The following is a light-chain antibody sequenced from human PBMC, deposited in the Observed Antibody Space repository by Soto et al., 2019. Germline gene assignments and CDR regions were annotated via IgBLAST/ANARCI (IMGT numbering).Light chain of an antibody. CDR1: QTVGRF. J-gene: IGKJ5*01. CDR3: QQRLHWPIT. CDR2: DAS. Sequence: DIVLTQSPATLSLSPGDRVTLSCRASQTVGRFLSWYQHIPGQGPRLLVYDASNRATGVPARFSGSGSETDFTLTISSLEPEDFAVYYCQQRLHWPITFGQRTRLEIK. V-gene: IGKV3-11*01.